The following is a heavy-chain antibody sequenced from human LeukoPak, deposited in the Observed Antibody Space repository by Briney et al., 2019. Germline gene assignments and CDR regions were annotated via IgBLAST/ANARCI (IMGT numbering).Heavy chain of an antibody. J-gene: IGHJ4*02. D-gene: IGHD3-22*01. Sequence: PGGSLRLSCAASGFTFSSYSMNWVRQAPGKGLEWVSYTSSSSDPIYYADSVKGRFTISRDSAKNSLYLKMNSLRAEDTAVYYCAKAYYDPSGYSYYFDYWGQGTQVTVSS. CDR2: TSSSSDPI. CDR3: AKAYYDPSGYSYYFDY. V-gene: IGHV3-48*01. CDR1: GFTFSSYS.